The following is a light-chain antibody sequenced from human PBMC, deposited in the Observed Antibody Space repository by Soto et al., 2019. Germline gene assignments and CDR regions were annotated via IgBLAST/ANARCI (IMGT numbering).Light chain of an antibody. V-gene: IGKV2D-29*01. J-gene: IGKJ4*01. CDR3: MQSLQLNT. CDR1: QGLVDRDGSTH. CDR2: EVS. Sequence: IVLTQTPIPLSVTPGQPASISCNSSQGLVDRDGSTHFDWYVQKTGQPPQALISEVSKRSSGVPDRFSGSGSATHFTLTMSRVKAEDAGIYYCMQSLQLNTFGGGTKVDIK.